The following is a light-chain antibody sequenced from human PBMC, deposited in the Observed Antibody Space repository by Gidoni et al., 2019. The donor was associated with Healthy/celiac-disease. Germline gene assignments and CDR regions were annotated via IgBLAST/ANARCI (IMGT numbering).Light chain of an antibody. CDR1: KLGDKY. J-gene: IGLJ2*01. V-gene: IGLV3-1*01. Sequence: SYELTQPHSVSVYSGQTARITCSGDKLGDKYACWYQQKPGQSPVLVIDQDSTRPSGIPERFSGSNSGNTATLTISGTQAMDEADYYCQAWDSSTVVFGGGTKLTVL. CDR3: QAWDSSTVV. CDR2: QDS.